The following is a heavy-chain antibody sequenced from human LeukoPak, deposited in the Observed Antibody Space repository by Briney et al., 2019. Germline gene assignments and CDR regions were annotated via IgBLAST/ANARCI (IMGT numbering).Heavy chain of an antibody. Sequence: GGSLRLSCAGSGLSVSNYYMSWVRQAPGKGLEWVSLIRDSGEAFYADSVKGRFTISRDNSKNTMYLQMNRLRVEGTAVYFCARDRAVTQDWVEFDPWGQGTLVTVSS. V-gene: IGHV3-66*03. CDR3: ARDRAVTQDWVEFDP. CDR2: IRDSGEA. J-gene: IGHJ5*02. D-gene: IGHD4-17*01. CDR1: GLSVSNYY.